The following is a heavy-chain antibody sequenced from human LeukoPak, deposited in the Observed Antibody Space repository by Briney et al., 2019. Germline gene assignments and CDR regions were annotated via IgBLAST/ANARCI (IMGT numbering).Heavy chain of an antibody. Sequence: PGGSLRLSCAASGFTFSSYIMTWVRQAPGKGLEWVSYISSSSSTIYYADSVKGRFTISRDNAKNSLYLQMNSLRAEDTAVYYCARSPYDDAFDIWGQGTMVTVSS. CDR2: ISSSSSTI. CDR3: ARSPYDDAFDI. D-gene: IGHD3-16*01. CDR1: GFTFSSYI. V-gene: IGHV3-48*04. J-gene: IGHJ3*02.